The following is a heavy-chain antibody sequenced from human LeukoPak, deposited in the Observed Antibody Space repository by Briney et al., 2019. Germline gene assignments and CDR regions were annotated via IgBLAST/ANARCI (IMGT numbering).Heavy chain of an antibody. V-gene: IGHV4-34*01. CDR3: ARGEYYDFWSGAHGDWFDP. CDR1: GGSFSGYY. D-gene: IGHD3-3*01. J-gene: IGHJ5*02. CDR2: INHSGST. Sequence: PSETLSLTCAVYGGSFSGYYWSWIRQPPGKGLEWIGEINHSGSTNYNPSLKSRLTISVDTSKNQFSLKLSSVTAADTAVYYCARGEYYDFWSGAHGDWFDPWGQGTLVTVSS.